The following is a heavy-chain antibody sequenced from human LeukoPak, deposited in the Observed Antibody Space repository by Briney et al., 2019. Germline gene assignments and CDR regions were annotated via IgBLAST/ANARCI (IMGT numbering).Heavy chain of an antibody. CDR1: GFTFSTYW. CDR3: AREKGSSKDY. J-gene: IGHJ4*02. Sequence: GGSLRLSCAASGFTFSTYWMSWVRQAPGKGLEWVANINQDGSEKYYVDSVKGRFTISRDNAKDSLYLQMNSLRAEDTAVYYCAREKGSSKDYWGQGTLVTVSS. CDR2: INQDGSEK. D-gene: IGHD3-10*01. V-gene: IGHV3-7*03.